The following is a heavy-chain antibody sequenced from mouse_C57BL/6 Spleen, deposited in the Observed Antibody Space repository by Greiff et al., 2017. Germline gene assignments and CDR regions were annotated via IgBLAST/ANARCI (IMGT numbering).Heavy chain of an antibody. J-gene: IGHJ2*01. D-gene: IGHD2-13*01. CDR1: GYTFTSYW. V-gene: IGHV1-64*01. Sequence: VQLQQSGAELVKPGASVTLSCKASGYTFTSYWMHWVKQRPGQGLEWIGMIHPNSGSTNYNEKFKSKATLTVDKSSSTAYMQLSSLTSEDSAVYYCARYNGDFLFDYWGQGTTLTVSS. CDR3: ARYNGDFLFDY. CDR2: IHPNSGST.